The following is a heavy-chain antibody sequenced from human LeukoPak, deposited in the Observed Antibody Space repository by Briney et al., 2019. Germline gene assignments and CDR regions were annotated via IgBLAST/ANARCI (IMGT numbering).Heavy chain of an antibody. V-gene: IGHV1-69*05. CDR1: GGTFSSYA. CDR3: ARGDGDKRYYYYYYMDV. Sequence: GASVKVSCKASGGTFSSYAISWVRQAPGQGLEWMGGIIPIFGTANYAQKFQGRVTMTRNTSISTAYMELRSLRSEDTAVYYCARGDGDKRYYYYYYMDVWGKGTTVTVSS. J-gene: IGHJ6*03. D-gene: IGHD4-17*01. CDR2: IIPIFGTA.